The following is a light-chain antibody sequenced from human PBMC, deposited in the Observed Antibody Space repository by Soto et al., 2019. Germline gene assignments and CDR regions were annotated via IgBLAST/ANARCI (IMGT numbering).Light chain of an antibody. V-gene: IGKV3-11*01. CDR1: QSVSSN. CDR3: QQRSNWPPIT. J-gene: IGKJ5*01. CDR2: GAS. Sequence: EIGLTQSPATLSLSPGERATLSCRASQSVSSNLAWYQQKPGQAPRLLIYGASTRATGIPARFSGSGSGTDFTLTISDVQPEDFAVYYCQQRSNWPPITFGQGTRLEIK.